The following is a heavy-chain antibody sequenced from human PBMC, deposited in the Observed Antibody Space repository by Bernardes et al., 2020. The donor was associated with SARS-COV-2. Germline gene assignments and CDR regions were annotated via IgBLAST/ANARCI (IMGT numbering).Heavy chain of an antibody. CDR2: VYWDDDK. CDR1: GFSVTPSGVG. J-gene: IGHJ4*02. D-gene: IGHD1-26*01. Sequence: SGPTLSKPTETITLTCTLSGFSVTPSGVGVGWIRQPPGKALEWLALVYWDDDKRFSPSLKSRLTITKDNSRNQVVLTLTNMASEDTGIYFCAHTFPEDSGTYTGGFDYWGQVTLVTVSS. CDR3: AHTFPEDSGTYTGGFDY. V-gene: IGHV2-5*02.